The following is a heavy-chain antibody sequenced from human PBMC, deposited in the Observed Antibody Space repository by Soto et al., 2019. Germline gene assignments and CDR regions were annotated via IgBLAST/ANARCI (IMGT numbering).Heavy chain of an antibody. CDR2: IYSTGTT. D-gene: IGHD3-10*01. J-gene: IGHJ4*02. CDR1: GFTVGNNY. Sequence: EVQLVESGGGLIQPGGSLKLSCAASGFTVGNNYMSWVRQAPGKGLEWVSLIYSTGTTKYADSVKGRFTVSRDNAKNTLYLHMTSLRAEDTAVYYCAKDGRSSGSHYNSFGYWGQGTLVTVSS. CDR3: AKDGRSSGSHYNSFGY. V-gene: IGHV3-53*01.